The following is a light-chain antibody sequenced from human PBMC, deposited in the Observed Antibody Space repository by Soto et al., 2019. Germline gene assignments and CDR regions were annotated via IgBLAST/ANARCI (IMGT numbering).Light chain of an antibody. CDR1: SSDVGGYDY. V-gene: IGLV2-8*01. CDR3: SSYAGSNNFVL. J-gene: IGLJ2*01. CDR2: EVN. Sequence: QSALTQPPSASGSPGQSVTISCTGTSSDVGGYDYVSWYQQHPGKAPKLMIYEVNKRPSRVPDRFSGSKSGNMASLTASGLQAEDEADYYCSSYAGSNNFVLFGGGTKLTVL.